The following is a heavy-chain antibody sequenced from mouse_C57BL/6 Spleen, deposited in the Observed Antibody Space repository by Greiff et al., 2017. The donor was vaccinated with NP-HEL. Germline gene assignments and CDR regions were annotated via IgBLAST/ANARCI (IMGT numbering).Heavy chain of an antibody. D-gene: IGHD1-1*01. CDR3: ARRGSKDYYAMDY. Sequence: VQLQQPGAELVKPGASVKLSCKASGYTFTSYWMQWVKQRPGQGLEWIGEIDPSDSYTNYNQKFKGKATLTVDTSSSTAYMQLSSLTSEDSAVYYCARRGSKDYYAMDYWGQGTSVTVSS. V-gene: IGHV1-50*01. J-gene: IGHJ4*01. CDR2: IDPSDSYT. CDR1: GYTFTSYW.